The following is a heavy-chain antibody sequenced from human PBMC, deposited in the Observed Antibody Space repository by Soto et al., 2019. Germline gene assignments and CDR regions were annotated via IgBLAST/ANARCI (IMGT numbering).Heavy chain of an antibody. D-gene: IGHD3-16*01. CDR1: SGSFSVYS. V-gene: IGHV4-34*01. CDR3: ARHGGYYFDY. Sequence: AETLSIACVFYSGSFSVYSWSWIRQPPGKGLEWSGENYHGLSIVYNPSLKSRFTISGDSSKKQFSLKLSSVTAADTAVYYCARHGGYYFDYWGQGTLVTVSS. J-gene: IGHJ4*02. CDR2: NYHGLSI.